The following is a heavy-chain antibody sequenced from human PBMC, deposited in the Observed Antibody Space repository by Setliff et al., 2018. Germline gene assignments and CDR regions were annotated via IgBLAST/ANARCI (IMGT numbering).Heavy chain of an antibody. CDR1: GGTFSDYC. CDR2: INHRGST. D-gene: IGHD1-1*01. V-gene: IGHV4-34*01. Sequence: SETLSLTCAAYGGTFSDYCWTWIRQPPGKGLEWVGEINHRGSTNYNPSLKSRVTISVDTSKSQFSLRLNSVTAADTAVYYCARTGTYRYFDYWGRGTLVTVSS. CDR3: ARTGTYRYFDY. J-gene: IGHJ4*02.